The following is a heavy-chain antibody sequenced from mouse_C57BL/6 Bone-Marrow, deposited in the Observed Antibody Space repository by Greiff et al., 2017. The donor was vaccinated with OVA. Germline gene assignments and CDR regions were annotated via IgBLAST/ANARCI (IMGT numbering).Heavy chain of an antibody. CDR2: ISSGGSYT. CDR3: ARQGYYGSSYWWYFDV. CDR1: GFTFSSYG. J-gene: IGHJ1*03. D-gene: IGHD1-1*01. Sequence: EVQLKESGGDLVKPGGSLKLSCAASGFTFSSYGMSWVRQTPDKRLEWVATISSGGSYTYYPDSVKGRFTISRDNAKNTLYLQMSSLKSEDTAMYYCARQGYYGSSYWWYFDVWGTGTTVTVSS. V-gene: IGHV5-6*01.